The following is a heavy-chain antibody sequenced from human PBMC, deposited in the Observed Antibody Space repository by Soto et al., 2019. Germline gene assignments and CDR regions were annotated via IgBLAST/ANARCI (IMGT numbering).Heavy chain of an antibody. Sequence: QPGGSLRLSCAASGFTFSSYEMNWVRQAPGKGLEWVSYISSSGSTIYYADSVKGRFTISRDNAKNSLYLQMNSLRAEDTAVYHCAAGSSGRAHYYYGMDVWGQGTTVTVSS. D-gene: IGHD3-10*01. J-gene: IGHJ6*02. V-gene: IGHV3-48*03. CDR1: GFTFSSYE. CDR2: ISSSGSTI. CDR3: AAGSSGRAHYYYGMDV.